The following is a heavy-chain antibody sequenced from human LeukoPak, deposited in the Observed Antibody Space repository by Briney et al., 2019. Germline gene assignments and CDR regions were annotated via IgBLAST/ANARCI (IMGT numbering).Heavy chain of an antibody. V-gene: IGHV1-2*02. J-gene: IGHJ4*02. CDR3: ASLGDSSGSYYFDY. CDR2: INPNSGGT. CDR1: GYTFTGYY. D-gene: IGHD3-22*01. Sequence: ASVKVSCKASGYTFTGYYMHWVRQAPGQGLEWMGWINPNSGGTNYALKFQGRVTMTRDTSISTAYMELSRLRSDDTAVYYCASLGDSSGSYYFDYWGQGTLVTVSS.